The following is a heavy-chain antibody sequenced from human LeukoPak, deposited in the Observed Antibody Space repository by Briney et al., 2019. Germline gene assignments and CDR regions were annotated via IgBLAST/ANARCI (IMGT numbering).Heavy chain of an antibody. CDR2: INHSGST. V-gene: IGHV4-34*01. J-gene: IGHJ3*02. CDR1: GGSFCGYY. CDR3: ASLTYYYDSSGYGAFDI. D-gene: IGHD3-22*01. Sequence: SETLSLTCAVYGGSFCGYYWSWIRQPPGKGLEWIGEINHSGSTNYNPSLKSRVTISVDTSKNQFSLKLSSVTAADTAVYYCASLTYYYDSSGYGAFDIWGQGTMVTVSS.